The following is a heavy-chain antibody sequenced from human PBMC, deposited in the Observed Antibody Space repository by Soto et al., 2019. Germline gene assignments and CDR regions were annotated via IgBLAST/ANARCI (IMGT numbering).Heavy chain of an antibody. J-gene: IGHJ4*02. CDR2: ISYDGSNK. CDR1: GFTFSTYA. Sequence: QVQLVESGGGVVQPGRSLRLSCGASGFTFSTYAMHWVRQAPGKGLEWVAVISYDGSNKYYADSVKGRFTISRDNSKNTLYLQMNSLRAEDTAMYYCARDKSPYSSGWHNRHFDYWGQGTLVTVSS. D-gene: IGHD6-19*01. CDR3: ARDKSPYSSGWHNRHFDY. V-gene: IGHV3-30-3*01.